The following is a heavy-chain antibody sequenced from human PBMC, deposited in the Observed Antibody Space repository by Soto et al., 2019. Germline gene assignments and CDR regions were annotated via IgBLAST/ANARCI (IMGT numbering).Heavy chain of an antibody. V-gene: IGHV4-39*01. CDR2: IFYRGST. Sequence: QLQLQESGPGLVKPSETLSLTCSVSGGSISSSSLHWGWIRQPPGKGLECLGNIFYRGSTYYNPSLKSRVTISADTSKNQFSLKLSSVTAADTAVYYCANAMGGDSGGYFHHWGQGTLVTVSS. D-gene: IGHD4-17*01. CDR3: ANAMGGDSGGYFHH. J-gene: IGHJ1*01. CDR1: GGSISSSSLH.